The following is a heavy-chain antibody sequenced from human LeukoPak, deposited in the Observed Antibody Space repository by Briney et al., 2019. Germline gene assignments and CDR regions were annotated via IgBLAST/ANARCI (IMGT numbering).Heavy chain of an antibody. CDR2: INPNSGGT. J-gene: IGHJ4*02. CDR3: ARDPVYYDSSGYYPDY. D-gene: IGHD3-22*01. V-gene: IGHV1-2*02. Sequence: ASVKVSCKASGYTFTRYYMHWVRQAPGQGLEWMGWINPNSGGTNYAQKFQGRVTMTRDTSISTAYMELSRLRSDDTAVYYCARDPVYYDSSGYYPDYWGQGTLVTVSS. CDR1: GYTFTRYY.